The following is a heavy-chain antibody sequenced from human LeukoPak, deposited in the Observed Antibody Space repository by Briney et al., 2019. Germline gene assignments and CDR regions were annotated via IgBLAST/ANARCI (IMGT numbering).Heavy chain of an antibody. J-gene: IGHJ6*02. V-gene: IGHV3-23*01. CDR2: IRATGDMT. D-gene: IGHD6-19*01. Sequence: GGSLRLSCAASGFTFSSYAMSWVRQAPGKGLEWVSGIRATGDMTDYADSVKGRFTISRDNSKNTLYLQMNSLRAEDTAVYYCARGTPSSSGWLYYGMDVWGQGTTVTVSS. CDR1: GFTFSSYA. CDR3: ARGTPSSSGWLYYGMDV.